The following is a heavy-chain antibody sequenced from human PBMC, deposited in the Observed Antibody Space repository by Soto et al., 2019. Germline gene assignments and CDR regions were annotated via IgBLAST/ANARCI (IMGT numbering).Heavy chain of an antibody. Sequence: QGQLVQSGAEVKKPGASVKVSCKASGYTFTRYGISWVRQAPGQGLEWMGWISGYNGDTKYAQKFQGRVTMIVDTSXPTAYMELRSLTSDDRAVYYCAKNGQPPYYYYGMDVWGQGTTVTVSS. D-gene: IGHD2-8*01. CDR3: AKNGQPPYYYYGMDV. CDR1: GYTFTRYG. CDR2: ISGYNGDT. V-gene: IGHV1-18*01. J-gene: IGHJ6*02.